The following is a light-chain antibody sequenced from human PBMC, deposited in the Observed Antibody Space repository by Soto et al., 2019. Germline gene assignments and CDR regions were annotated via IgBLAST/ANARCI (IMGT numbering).Light chain of an antibody. J-gene: IGKJ1*01. Sequence: DIQMTQSPSSLSASVGDRVTITCRASQSISSYLNWYQQKPGKAPTLLIYAASSLQSGVPSRFSGSGSGTDFTLTISSLQPEDFATYYCQQSYSTPQTFGQGTKVEIK. CDR1: QSISSY. CDR3: QQSYSTPQT. CDR2: AAS. V-gene: IGKV1-39*01.